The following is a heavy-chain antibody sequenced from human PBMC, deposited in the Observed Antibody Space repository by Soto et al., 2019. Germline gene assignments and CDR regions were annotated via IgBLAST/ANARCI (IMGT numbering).Heavy chain of an antibody. CDR3: AREAAIRFGESLGWFDP. CDR1: GGSISSGGYS. Sequence: QLQLQESGSGLVKPSQTLSLTCAVSGGSISSGGYSWSWIRQPPGKGLEWIGYIYHSGSTYYNPSLKSRVTLSIDRSKNQFSLKLSSVTAADTAVYYCAREAAIRFGESLGWFDPWGQGTLVTVSS. J-gene: IGHJ5*02. D-gene: IGHD3-10*01. V-gene: IGHV4-30-2*01. CDR2: IYHSGST.